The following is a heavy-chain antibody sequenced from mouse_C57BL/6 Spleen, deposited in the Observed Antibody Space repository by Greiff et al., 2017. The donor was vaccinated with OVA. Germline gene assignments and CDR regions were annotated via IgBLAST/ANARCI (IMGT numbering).Heavy chain of an antibody. V-gene: IGHV1-72*01. CDR2: IDPNSGGT. CDR3: ARPGDDYYGSGYDY. Sequence: QVQLKQPGAELVKPGASVKLSCKASGYTFTSYWMHWVKQRPGRGLEWIGRIDPNSGGTKYNEKFKSKATLTVDKPSSTAYMQLSSLTSEDSAVYYCARPGDDYYGSGYDYWGQGTTLTVSS. J-gene: IGHJ2*01. D-gene: IGHD1-1*01. CDR1: GYTFTSYW.